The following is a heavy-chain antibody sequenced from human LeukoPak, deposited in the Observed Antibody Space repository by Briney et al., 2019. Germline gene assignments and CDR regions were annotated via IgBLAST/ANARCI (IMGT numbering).Heavy chain of an antibody. J-gene: IGHJ3*02. V-gene: IGHV1-18*01. CDR3: ARVLQQLFPDAFDI. Sequence: GASVTVSCKASGYTFTSYGISWVRQAPGQGLEWMGWISAYNGNTNYAQKLQGRVTMTTDTSTSTAYMELRSLRSDDTAVYYCARVLQQLFPDAFDIWGQGTMVTVSS. CDR2: ISAYNGNT. D-gene: IGHD6-13*01. CDR1: GYTFTSYG.